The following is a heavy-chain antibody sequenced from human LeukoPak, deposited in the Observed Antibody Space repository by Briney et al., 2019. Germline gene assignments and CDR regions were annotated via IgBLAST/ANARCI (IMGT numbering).Heavy chain of an antibody. D-gene: IGHD6-19*01. CDR3: ARDGGVAGLDY. V-gene: IGHV4-59*01. Sequence: PSETLSLTCAVYGENFSIYFYSWIRQPPGKGLEWIGYIYYSGSTNYNPSLKSRVTISVDTSKNQFSLKLSSVTAADTAVYYCARDGGVAGLDYWGQGTLVTVSS. CDR2: IYYSGST. CDR1: GENFSIYF. J-gene: IGHJ4*02.